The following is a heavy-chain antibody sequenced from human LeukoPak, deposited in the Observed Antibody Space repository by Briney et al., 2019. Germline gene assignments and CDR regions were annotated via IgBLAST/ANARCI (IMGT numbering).Heavy chain of an antibody. Sequence: GGSLRLSCAASGFTFSSYAMSWVRQAPGKGLEWVSAISGSGGSTYYADSVKGRFTISRDNSKNTLYLQMNSLSAEDTAVYYCAKHPLGPRPQYYDFWSGYYNGAFDIWGQGTMVTVSS. CDR1: GFTFSSYA. D-gene: IGHD3-3*01. CDR3: AKHPLGPRPQYYDFWSGYYNGAFDI. V-gene: IGHV3-23*01. CDR2: ISGSGGST. J-gene: IGHJ3*02.